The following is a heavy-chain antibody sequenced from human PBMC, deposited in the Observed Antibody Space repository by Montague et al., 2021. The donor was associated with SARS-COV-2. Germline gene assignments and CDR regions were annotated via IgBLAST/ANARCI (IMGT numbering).Heavy chain of an antibody. D-gene: IGHD3-9*01. J-gene: IGHJ6*02. CDR2: LHYSGST. CDR3: ARAFTDWLRYYGMDV. CDR1: GGSISSSSYY. Sequence: SETLSLTCTVSGGSISSSSYYWGWIRQPPGKGLEWIGSLHYSGSTYYNPSLKSRVTISVGTSQNQFSLKLSSVTAADTAVYYCARAFTDWLRYYGMDVWGQGTTVTVSS. V-gene: IGHV4-39*01.